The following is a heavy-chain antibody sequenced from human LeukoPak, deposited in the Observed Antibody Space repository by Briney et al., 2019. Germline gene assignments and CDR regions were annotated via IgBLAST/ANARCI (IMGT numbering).Heavy chain of an antibody. J-gene: IGHJ3*02. CDR1: GDSISSYY. CDR2: IYHSGST. V-gene: IGHV4-59*01. D-gene: IGHD5-24*01. Sequence: PSETLSLTCTVSGDSISSYYWSWIRQPPGGGLEWVGYIYHSGSTNYNPSLKSRVTISVDTSKNQFSLKLSSVTAADTAVYYCAGRLWRRDGYNLSAFDIWGQGTMVTVSS. CDR3: AGRLWRRDGYNLSAFDI.